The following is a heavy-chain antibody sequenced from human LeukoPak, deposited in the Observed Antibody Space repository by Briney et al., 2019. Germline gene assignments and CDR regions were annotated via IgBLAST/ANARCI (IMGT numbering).Heavy chain of an antibody. D-gene: IGHD2-2*02. CDR3: ARAGGGYCSSTSCYSLAPFDY. Sequence: PGGSLRLSCAASGFTFSSYSMDWVRQAPGKGLEWVSSISSSSSYIYYAGSVKGRFTISRDNAKNSLYLQMNSLRAEDTAVYYCARAGGGYCSSTSCYSLAPFDYWGQGTLVTVSS. V-gene: IGHV3-21*01. J-gene: IGHJ4*02. CDR2: ISSSSSYI. CDR1: GFTFSSYS.